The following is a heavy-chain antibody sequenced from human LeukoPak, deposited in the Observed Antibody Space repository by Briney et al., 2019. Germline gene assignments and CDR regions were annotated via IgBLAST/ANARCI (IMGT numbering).Heavy chain of an antibody. CDR3: CMYYYDSSGYEFDY. CDR2: ISSSSSYI. Sequence: GGSLRLSCAASGFPFSSYSMNWVRQAPGKGLEWVSSISSSSSYIYYADSVKGRFTISRDNAKNSLYLQMNSLRAEDTAVYYCCMYYYDSSGYEFDYWGQGTLVTVSS. V-gene: IGHV3-21*01. D-gene: IGHD3-22*01. J-gene: IGHJ4*02. CDR1: GFPFSSYS.